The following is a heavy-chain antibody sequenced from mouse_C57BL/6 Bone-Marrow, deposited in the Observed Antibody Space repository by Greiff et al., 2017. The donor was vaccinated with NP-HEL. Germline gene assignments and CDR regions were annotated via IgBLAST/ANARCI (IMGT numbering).Heavy chain of an antibody. J-gene: IGHJ1*03. D-gene: IGHD1-1*01. CDR3: ARDVYCGSSHWYFDV. CDR2: SRNKANDYTT. CDR1: GFTFSDFY. Sequence: EVKLMESGGGLVQSGRSLRLSCATSGFTFSDFYMEWVRQAPGKGLEWIAASRNKANDYTTEYSASVKGRFIVSRDTSQSILYLQMNALSAEDTAIYYWARDVYCGSSHWYFDVWGTGTTVTVSS. V-gene: IGHV7-1*01.